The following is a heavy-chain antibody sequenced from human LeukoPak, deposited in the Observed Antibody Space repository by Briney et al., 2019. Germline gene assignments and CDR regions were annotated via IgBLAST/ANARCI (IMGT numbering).Heavy chain of an antibody. CDR2: IYYSGST. V-gene: IGHV4-39*07. J-gene: IGHJ4*02. CDR1: GGSISSSSYY. Sequence: LSETLSLTCTVTGGSISSSSYYWGWIRQPPGKGLEWIGGIYYSGSTYYNPSLKSRVTISLDTSKNQFSLKLSSVTAADTAVYYCARQGFGSSYFDYWGQGTLVTVSS. D-gene: IGHD3-16*01. CDR3: ARQGFGSSYFDY.